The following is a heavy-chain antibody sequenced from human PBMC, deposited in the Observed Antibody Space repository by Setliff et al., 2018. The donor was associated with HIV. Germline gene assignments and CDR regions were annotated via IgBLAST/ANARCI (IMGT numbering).Heavy chain of an antibody. CDR2: ISGYGNR. CDR1: GYTFNNYG. D-gene: IGHD3-16*02. J-gene: IGHJ4*02. Sequence: ASVKVSCKASGYTFNNYGVMWVRQAPGQGLEWMGWISGYGNRKYAQKFQGRVTMTEDTSTDTAYMELSSLRSEDTAVYYCATARSKVRLGELSLFDYWGQGTLVTVSS. V-gene: IGHV1-18*01. CDR3: ATARSKVRLGELSLFDY.